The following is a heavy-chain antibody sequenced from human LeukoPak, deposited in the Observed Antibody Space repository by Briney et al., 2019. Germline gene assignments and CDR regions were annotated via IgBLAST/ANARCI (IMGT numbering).Heavy chain of an antibody. V-gene: IGHV4-59*01. Sequence: SETLSLTCTVSGGSISSYYWSWIRQPPGEGLEWIGYIFYSGNTNYSPSLKSRVTISIDTSKKQFSLRLTSVTTADTAVYFCARTGDYSRSTGGWFDPWGQGTLVTVSS. CDR3: ARTGDYSRSTGGWFDP. CDR2: IFYSGNT. CDR1: GGSISSYY. D-gene: IGHD4-11*01. J-gene: IGHJ5*02.